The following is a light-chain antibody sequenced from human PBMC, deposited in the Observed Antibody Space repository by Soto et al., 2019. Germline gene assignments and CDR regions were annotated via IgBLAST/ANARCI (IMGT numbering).Light chain of an antibody. J-gene: IGLJ1*01. CDR1: SSDVGGYNY. CDR3: SSYTSSSLYV. CDR2: EVG. Sequence: QSVLTQPASVSGSPGQSITISCTGTSSDVGGYNYVSWYQQHPGKAPKLMIYEVGNRPSGVSNRFSGSKSGNTASLTISGLQAEDEADYHCSSYTSSSLYVFGTGTKLTVL. V-gene: IGLV2-14*01.